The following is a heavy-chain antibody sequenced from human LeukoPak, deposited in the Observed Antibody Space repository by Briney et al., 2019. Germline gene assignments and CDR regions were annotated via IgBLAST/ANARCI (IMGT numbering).Heavy chain of an antibody. J-gene: IGHJ3*02. CDR2: INPNSGGT. CDR3: ARGGWIEGARSPFDM. D-gene: IGHD1-26*01. Sequence: ASVKVSCKAPGYTFTSYGISWVRQAPGQGPEWMGWINPNSGGTSYAQKFQGRVTMTSDTSISTAFMEVSRLRADDTAVYYCARGGWIEGARSPFDMWGQGTMVTASS. CDR1: GYTFTSYG. V-gene: IGHV1-2*02.